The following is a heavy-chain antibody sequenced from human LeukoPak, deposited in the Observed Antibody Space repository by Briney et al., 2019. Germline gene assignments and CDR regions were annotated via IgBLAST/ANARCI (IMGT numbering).Heavy chain of an antibody. CDR1: GYTLTELS. CDR3: AKGGGIRDGYNLNWFDP. Sequence: GASVKVSCKVSGYTLTELSMHWVRQAPGQGLEWMGWISAYNGNTNYAQKLQGRVTMTTDTSTSTAYMELRSLRSDDTAVYYCAKGGGIRDGYNLNWFDPWGQGTLVTVSS. V-gene: IGHV1-18*01. CDR2: ISAYNGNT. D-gene: IGHD5-24*01. J-gene: IGHJ5*02.